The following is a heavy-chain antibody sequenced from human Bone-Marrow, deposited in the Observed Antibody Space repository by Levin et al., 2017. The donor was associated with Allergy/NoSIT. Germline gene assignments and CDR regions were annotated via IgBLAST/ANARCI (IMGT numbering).Heavy chain of an antibody. J-gene: IGHJ3*02. CDR3: AKTMLPGLIMDDAFDI. CDR1: GFTFSRYA. Sequence: GGSLRLSCVASGFTFSRYAMHWVRQAPGKGLEWVAVISFDGNTQKYADSVKGRFTISRDNSKHTLYLQMNSLRAEDTAVYHCAKTMLPGLIMDDAFDIWGQGSKVTVSS. V-gene: IGHV3-30*04. D-gene: IGHD3-10*01. CDR2: ISFDGNTQ.